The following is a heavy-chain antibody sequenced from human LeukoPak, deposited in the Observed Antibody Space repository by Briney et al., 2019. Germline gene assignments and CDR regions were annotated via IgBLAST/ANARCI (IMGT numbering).Heavy chain of an antibody. CDR1: GGSMNNRDYY. V-gene: IGHV4-30-4*01. Sequence: SETLSLTCTVSGGSMNNRDYYWSWIRQPPGKGLEWIGYIYYSGSTYYNPSLKSRVTISEDTSKNQFSLKLSSVTAADTAVYYCARVRTYDSVLIDYWGQGTLVTVSS. CDR3: ARVRTYDSVLIDY. CDR2: IYYSGST. J-gene: IGHJ4*02. D-gene: IGHD3-22*01.